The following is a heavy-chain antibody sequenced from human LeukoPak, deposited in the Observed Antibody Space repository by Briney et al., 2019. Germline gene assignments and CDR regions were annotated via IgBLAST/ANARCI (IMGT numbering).Heavy chain of an antibody. CDR2: INHSGST. J-gene: IGHJ6*02. V-gene: IGHV4-34*01. CDR3: ARSPPKTNYYYYYYSMDV. CDR1: GGSFSGYY. Sequence: PSETLSLTCAVYGGSFSGYYWSWIRQPPGKGLEWIGEINHSGSTNYNPSLKSRVTISVDTSKNQFSLKLSSVTAADTAVYYCARSPPKTNYYYYYYSMDVWGQGTTVTVSS. D-gene: IGHD4/OR15-4a*01.